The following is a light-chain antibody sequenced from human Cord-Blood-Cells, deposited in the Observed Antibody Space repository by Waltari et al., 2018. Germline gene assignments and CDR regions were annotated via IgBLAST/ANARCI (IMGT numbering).Light chain of an antibody. V-gene: IGKV3-20*01. CDR1: QSVSISY. J-gene: IGKJ2*01. Sequence: EIVLTQSPGTLSLSPGDSATLPCRDSQSVSISYLAWYQQKPGQAHRLLSYGASSRATGIPDRFSGSGSGTDFTLTISRLEPEDFAVYYCQQYGSSLMYTFGQGTKLEIK. CDR2: GAS. CDR3: QQYGSSLMYT.